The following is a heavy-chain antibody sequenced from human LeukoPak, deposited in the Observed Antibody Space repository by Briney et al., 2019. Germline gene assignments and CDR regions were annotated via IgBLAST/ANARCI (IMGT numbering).Heavy chain of an antibody. Sequence: PGGSLTLSCVASGFTFSDHYMAWVRQAPGKGLEWVGRVRNKADGYTTDYAASLEGRFTISRDDSKNSLYLHINSLKTGDTAVYFCARLLHGSGTAYYGLDVWGEGTTVTVSS. V-gene: IGHV3-72*01. D-gene: IGHD3-10*01. CDR3: ARLLHGSGTAYYGLDV. CDR2: VRNKADGYTT. CDR1: GFTFSDHY. J-gene: IGHJ6*04.